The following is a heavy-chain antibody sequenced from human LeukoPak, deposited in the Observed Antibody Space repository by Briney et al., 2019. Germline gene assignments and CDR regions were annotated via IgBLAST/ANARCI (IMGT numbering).Heavy chain of an antibody. D-gene: IGHD1/OR15-1a*01. CDR1: GGSISSYY. Sequence: SETLSLTCTVSGGSISSYYWSWIRQPPGEGLEWMAYILYSGITNYNPSLKSRVTLSVDTSKNQFSLQLSSVTAADTAVYYCARTLRTVSLDAFDIWGQGTMVTVSS. CDR2: ILYSGIT. J-gene: IGHJ3*02. CDR3: ARTLRTVSLDAFDI. V-gene: IGHV4-59*01.